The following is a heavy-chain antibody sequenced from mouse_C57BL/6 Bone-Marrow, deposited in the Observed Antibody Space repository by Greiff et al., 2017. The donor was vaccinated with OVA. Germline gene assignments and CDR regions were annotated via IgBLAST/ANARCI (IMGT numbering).Heavy chain of an antibody. CDR3: ASSSGYLFAY. Sequence: LQQPGAELVQPGASVKMSCKASGYTFTSYWITWVKQRPGQGLEWIGDIYPGSGSTNYNEKFKSKATLTVDTSSSTAYMQLSSLTSEDSAVYYCASSSGYLFAYWGQGTLVTVSA. D-gene: IGHD3-2*02. V-gene: IGHV1-55*01. CDR2: IYPGSGST. J-gene: IGHJ3*01. CDR1: GYTFTSYW.